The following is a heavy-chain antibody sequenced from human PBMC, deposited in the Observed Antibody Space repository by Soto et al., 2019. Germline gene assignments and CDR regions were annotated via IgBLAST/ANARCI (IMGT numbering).Heavy chain of an antibody. Sequence: ASVKVSCKVSGYTLTELSTHWVRQAPGKGLEWMGGFDPEDNKTVYAQKFQGRVTMTEDTSTDTAYMELSSLRSEDTALYYCATPRSTLFVVWGQGTLVTVSS. V-gene: IGHV1-24*01. CDR3: ATPRSTLFVV. D-gene: IGHD2-15*01. CDR2: FDPEDNKT. CDR1: GYTLTELS. J-gene: IGHJ4*02.